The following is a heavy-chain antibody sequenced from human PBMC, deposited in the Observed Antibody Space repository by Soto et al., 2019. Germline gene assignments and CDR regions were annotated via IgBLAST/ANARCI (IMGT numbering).Heavy chain of an antibody. CDR2: VSIGGST. D-gene: IGHD2-15*01. CDR3: AKRRGAGGHFDY. J-gene: IGHJ4*02. CDR1: GFTFSSYA. V-gene: IGHV3-23*01. Sequence: DVQLLESGGGLVQPGGSLRLSCAASGFTFSSYAMGWVRQGPGKGLEWVAVVSIGGSTHYADSVRGRFTISRDNSKNTLSPQMNSLTAEDTAVYFCAKRRGAGGHFDYWGQGALVTVSS.